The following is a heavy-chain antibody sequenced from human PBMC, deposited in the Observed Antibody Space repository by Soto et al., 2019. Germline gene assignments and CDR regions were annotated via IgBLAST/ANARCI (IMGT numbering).Heavy chain of an antibody. V-gene: IGHV4-39*01. CDR3: AGQTFTIAAASYGRSNWFDP. Sequence: LXLTFTASSGSITISSHFWGWVRQPPGKGLEWIGTIYFTGNTYYTPSLKSRLTMSIDTSKNEFSLRLNSVTAADTAVYYCAGQTFTIAAASYGRSNWFDPWGPGTLVTVS. J-gene: IGHJ5*02. CDR2: IYFTGNT. CDR1: SGSITISSHF. D-gene: IGHD6-25*01.